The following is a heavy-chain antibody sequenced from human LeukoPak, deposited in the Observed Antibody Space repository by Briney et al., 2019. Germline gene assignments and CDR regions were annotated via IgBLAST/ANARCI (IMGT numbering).Heavy chain of an antibody. CDR3: ARSPQQLWSGHFPTPFDP. D-gene: IGHD3-3*01. CDR2: IYYSGCT. Sequence: SETLSFTCTGSGGSISSSSYYWRWIRQPPGKGLEWIGSIYYSGCTYYNPSLKSRVTISVDTSKNQFSLKLSSVTAADTAVYYCARSPQQLWSGHFPTPFDPWGQGTLVTVSS. V-gene: IGHV4-39*01. J-gene: IGHJ5*02. CDR1: GGSISSSSYY.